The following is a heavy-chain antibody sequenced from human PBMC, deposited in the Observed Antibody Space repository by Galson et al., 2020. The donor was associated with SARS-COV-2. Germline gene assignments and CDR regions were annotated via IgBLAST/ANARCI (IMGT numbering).Heavy chain of an antibody. V-gene: IGHV1-69*13. J-gene: IGHJ4*02. CDR2: IIPIYGSA. CDR3: ARGVGAAPNFDS. Sequence: SVKVSCKTSQASGGSFTSSSLSWVRQAPGQGLEWMGGIIPIYGSANYARKFQGRVTITADESSSSTYMELSGLRSDDTAMYFCARGVGAAPNFDSWGQGTLVTVSS. D-gene: IGHD2-15*01. CDR1: GGSFTSSS.